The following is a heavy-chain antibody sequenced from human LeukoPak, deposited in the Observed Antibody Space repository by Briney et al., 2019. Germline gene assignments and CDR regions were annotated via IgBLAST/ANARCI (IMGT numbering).Heavy chain of an antibody. CDR3: ASSRWLQSLDY. CDR2: IKQDGSEK. J-gene: IGHJ4*02. CDR1: GFTFSSYW. D-gene: IGHD5-24*01. Sequence: PGGSLRLSCAASGFTFSSYWMSWVRQAPGKGLEWVANIKQDGSEKYYVDSVKGRFTISRDNAKNSLYLQMNSLRAEDTAVYYCASSRWLQSLDYWGQGTLVTVSS. V-gene: IGHV3-7*01.